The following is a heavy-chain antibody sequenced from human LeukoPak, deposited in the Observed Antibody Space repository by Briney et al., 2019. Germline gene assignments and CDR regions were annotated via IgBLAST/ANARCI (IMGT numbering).Heavy chain of an antibody. CDR2: TSAYNGNT. J-gene: IGHJ2*01. CDR1: GYTFTSYG. Sequence: ASVKVSCKASGYTFTSYGISWVRHAPGQGLEWMGWTSAYNGNTNYAQKLQGRVTMTTDTSTSTAYMELKSLRSDDTAVYYCASSTSFLYWYFDLWGRGTLVTVSS. V-gene: IGHV1-18*01. D-gene: IGHD2-2*01. CDR3: ASSTSFLYWYFDL.